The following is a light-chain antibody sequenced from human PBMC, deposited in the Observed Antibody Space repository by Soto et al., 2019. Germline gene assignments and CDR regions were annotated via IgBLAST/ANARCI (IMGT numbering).Light chain of an antibody. Sequence: DIQMTQSPSTLSASVGDRVTITCRASQSISSWLVWYQQKPGKAPKLLIYKASSLESGVPSRFSGSGSGTEFTLTISSLQPDDFATYYCQQYNSYSQRTFGQGTKVEIK. J-gene: IGKJ1*01. CDR1: QSISSW. CDR2: KAS. V-gene: IGKV1-5*03. CDR3: QQYNSYSQRT.